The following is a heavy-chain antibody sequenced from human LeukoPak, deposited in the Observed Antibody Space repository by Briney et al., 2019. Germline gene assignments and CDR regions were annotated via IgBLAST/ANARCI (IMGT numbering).Heavy chain of an antibody. CDR3: ASQLGGTTFH. V-gene: IGHV4-59*01. CDR1: GVSINTYF. CDR2: VYYNGIT. D-gene: IGHD1/OR15-1a*01. J-gene: IGHJ4*02. Sequence: SETLSLTCTVSGVSINTYFWSWIRQPPGKGLEWIGYVYYNGITNYNPSLKSRVSISLDTSKNQFSLRLNSVTAAETAVYYCASQLGGTTFHWGQGTLVAVSS.